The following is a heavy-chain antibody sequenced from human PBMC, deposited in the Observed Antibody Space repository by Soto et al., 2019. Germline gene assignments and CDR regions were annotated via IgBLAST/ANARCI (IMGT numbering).Heavy chain of an antibody. CDR2: IYYSGST. Sequence: PSETLSLTCTVSGGSINSRSYYWGWIRQPPGKGLEWIGSIYYSGSTYYNPSLKSRVTISVDTSKNQFSLKLSSVTAADTAVYYCARHRAQLRPHYFDYWGQGTLVTVSS. CDR1: GGSINSRSYY. D-gene: IGHD1-26*01. J-gene: IGHJ4*02. CDR3: ARHRAQLRPHYFDY. V-gene: IGHV4-39*01.